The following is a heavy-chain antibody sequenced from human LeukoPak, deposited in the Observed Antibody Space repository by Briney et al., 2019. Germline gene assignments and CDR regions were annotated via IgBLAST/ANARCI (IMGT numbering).Heavy chain of an antibody. CDR1: GFTFSTYS. CDR2: ISSSSSTI. V-gene: IGHV3-48*01. Sequence: GGSLRLSCAASGFTFSTYSMTWVRQPPGKRREWVSYISSSSSTIYYADSVKGRFTISRDNAKNSLYLQMNSLRAEDTAVYYCARGIVGATGYFDYWGQGTLVTVSS. D-gene: IGHD1-26*01. CDR3: ARGIVGATGYFDY. J-gene: IGHJ4*02.